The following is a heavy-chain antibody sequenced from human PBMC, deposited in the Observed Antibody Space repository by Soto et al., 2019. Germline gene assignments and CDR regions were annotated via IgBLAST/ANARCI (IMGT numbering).Heavy chain of an antibody. V-gene: IGHV4-39*01. D-gene: IGHD6-19*01. CDR3: ARHEAPSGWYFDY. CDR2: IYYSGST. CDR1: GGSISSSRYY. Sequence: QLQLQESGPGLVKPSETLSLTCTVSGGSISSSRYYWGWIRQPPGKGLEWIGSIYYSGSTYYNPSLKSRVTIPVDASKHQCSRKLSSVTGADTAVYYCARHEAPSGWYFDYWGRGTLVTVSS. J-gene: IGHJ4*02.